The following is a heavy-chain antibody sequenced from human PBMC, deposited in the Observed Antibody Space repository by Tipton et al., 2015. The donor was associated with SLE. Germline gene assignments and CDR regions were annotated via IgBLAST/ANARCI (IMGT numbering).Heavy chain of an antibody. J-gene: IGHJ3*02. D-gene: IGHD1-26*01. CDR3: AICSGSYYRGAFDI. V-gene: IGHV4-34*01. CDR1: GGSFSGYY. Sequence: TLSLTCAVYGGSFSGYYWSWIRQPPGKGLEWIGEINHSGSTNYNPSLKSRVTISVDTSKNQFSLKLSPVTAADTAAYYCAICSGSYYRGAFDIWGQGTMVTVSS. CDR2: INHSGST.